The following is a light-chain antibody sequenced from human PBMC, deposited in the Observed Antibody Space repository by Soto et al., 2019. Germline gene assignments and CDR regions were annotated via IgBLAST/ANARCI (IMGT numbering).Light chain of an antibody. J-gene: IGLJ2*01. Sequence: NFMLTQPHSVSESPGKTVTISYTRSSGSIASNFVQWYQQRPGSAPTTVIYEDNQRPSGVPDRFSGSIDSSSNSASLTISGLKTDDEADYYCQSYDSSTQVFGGGTKLTVL. CDR1: SGSIASNF. V-gene: IGLV6-57*04. CDR2: EDN. CDR3: QSYDSSTQV.